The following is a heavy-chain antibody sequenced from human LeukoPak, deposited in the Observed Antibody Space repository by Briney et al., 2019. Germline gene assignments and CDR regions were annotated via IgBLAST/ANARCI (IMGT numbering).Heavy chain of an antibody. V-gene: IGHV1-69*13. CDR3: ARDEIHYDILTGYYVPGYYFDY. J-gene: IGHJ4*02. CDR2: IIPIFGTA. Sequence: SVKVSCKASRGTFSSYAISWVRQAPGQGLEWMGGIIPIFGTANYAQKFQGRVTITADESTSTAYMELSSLRSEDTAVYYCARDEIHYDILTGYYVPGYYFDYWGQGTLVTVSS. D-gene: IGHD3-9*01. CDR1: RGTFSSYA.